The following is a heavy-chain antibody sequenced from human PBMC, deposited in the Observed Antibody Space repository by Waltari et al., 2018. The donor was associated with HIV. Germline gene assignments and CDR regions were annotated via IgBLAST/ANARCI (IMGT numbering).Heavy chain of an antibody. V-gene: IGHV1-18*01. CDR1: GYNFTNYG. CDR3: ARDHYYGSSGYYSDY. D-gene: IGHD3-22*01. J-gene: IGHJ4*02. CDR2: FSGYNGET. Sequence: QVHLVQSGAELRKPGASVTVSCKASGYNFTNYGITWVRQAPGQGLEWMGWFSGYNGETKYAQKVRGRVTMTTDTSTSTAYLEMGSLRFDDTAVYYCARDHYYGSSGYYSDYWGQGTLVTVSS.